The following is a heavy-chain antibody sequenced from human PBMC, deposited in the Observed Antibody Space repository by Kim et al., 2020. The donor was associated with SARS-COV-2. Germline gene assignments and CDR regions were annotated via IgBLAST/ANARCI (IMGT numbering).Heavy chain of an antibody. D-gene: IGHD5-12*01. Sequence: SETLSLTCAVYGGSFSGYYWSWIRQPPGKGLEWIGEINHSGSTNYNPSLKSRVTISVDTSKNQFSLKLSSVTAADTAVYYCARGHLMWLRQRDDAFDIWGQGTMVTVSS. CDR3: ARGHLMWLRQRDDAFDI. CDR1: GGSFSGYY. V-gene: IGHV4-34*01. J-gene: IGHJ3*02. CDR2: INHSGST.